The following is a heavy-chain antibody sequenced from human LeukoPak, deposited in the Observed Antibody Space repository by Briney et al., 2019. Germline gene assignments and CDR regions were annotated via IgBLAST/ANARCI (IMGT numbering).Heavy chain of an antibody. V-gene: IGHV1-69*05. CDR3: ARGPPTAMVTGFDY. CDR1: GYTFTSCG. CDR2: IIPIFGTA. J-gene: IGHJ4*02. Sequence: ASVKVSCKASGYTFTSCGISWVRQAPGQGLEWMGRIIPIFGTANYAQKFQGRVTITTDESTSTAYMELSSLRSEDTAVYYCARGPPTAMVTGFDYWGQGTLVTVSS. D-gene: IGHD5-18*01.